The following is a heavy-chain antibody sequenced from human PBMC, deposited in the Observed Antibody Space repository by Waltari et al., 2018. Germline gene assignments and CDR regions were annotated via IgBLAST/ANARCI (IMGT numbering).Heavy chain of an antibody. CDR1: GLTFSSYE. CDR3: ARGYSSSWYSPPIDY. CDR2: ISSSGSTI. J-gene: IGHJ4*02. V-gene: IGHV3-48*03. D-gene: IGHD6-13*01. Sequence: EVQLVESGGGLVQPGGSLRLSCAASGLTFSSYEMNWVRQAPGKGLEWFSYISSSGSTIDYADSVKGRFTISSDNAKNSLYLQMNSLRAEDTAVYYCARGYSSSWYSPPIDYWGQGTLVTVSS.